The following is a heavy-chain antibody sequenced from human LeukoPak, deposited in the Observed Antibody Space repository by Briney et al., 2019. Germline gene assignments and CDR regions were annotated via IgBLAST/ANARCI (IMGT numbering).Heavy chain of an antibody. CDR3: ARHPIAVAGTGDY. D-gene: IGHD6-19*01. CDR2: IYYSGST. Sequence: SQTLSLTCTVSGGSISSGGYYWSWIRQHPGKGLEWIGYIYYSGSTYYNPSLKSRVTISVDTSKNQFSLKLSSVTAADTAVYYCARHPIAVAGTGDYWGQGTLVTVSS. CDR1: GGSISSGGYY. J-gene: IGHJ4*02. V-gene: IGHV4-31*03.